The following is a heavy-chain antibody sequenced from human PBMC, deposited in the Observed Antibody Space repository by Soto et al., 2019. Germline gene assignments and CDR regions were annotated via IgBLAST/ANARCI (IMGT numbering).Heavy chain of an antibody. D-gene: IGHD1-26*01. CDR2: IYYSGST. V-gene: IGHV4-61*08. CDR3: ARDLTGSPYYFDY. Sequence: PSETLTLTCTVSGGSISSGGYYWSWIRQHPGKGLEWIGYIYYSGSTNYNPSLKSRVTMSVDTSKNQFSLKLSSVTTADTAVYYCARDLTGSPYYFDYWGQGTLVTVSS. J-gene: IGHJ4*02. CDR1: GGSISSGGYY.